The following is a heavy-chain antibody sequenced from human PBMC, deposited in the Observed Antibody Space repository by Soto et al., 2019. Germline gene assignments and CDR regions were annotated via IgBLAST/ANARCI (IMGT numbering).Heavy chain of an antibody. CDR3: ARIHSSLHSDMDV. CDR1: VDRVSSNSAA. CDR2: TYYRSKWYY. J-gene: IGHJ6*02. V-gene: IGHV6-1*01. Sequence: PSQTLSLTCAISVDRVSSNSAAWNLISQSPSRGLEWLGRTYYRSKWYYGYAVSVKSRITIKAETSKNKFSLQLNSVTPEDTAVYYCARIHSSLHSDMDVSGQGTTVTVSS. D-gene: IGHD3-22*01.